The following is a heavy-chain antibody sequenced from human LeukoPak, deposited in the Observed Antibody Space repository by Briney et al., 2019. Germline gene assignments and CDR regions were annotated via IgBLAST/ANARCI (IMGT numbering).Heavy chain of an antibody. D-gene: IGHD4-11*01. CDR2: MNPNSGNT. J-gene: IGHJ6*02. CDR3: ARAGSNTYYYYYYGMDV. Sequence: ASMKVSCKASGYTFTSYDINWVRQATGQGLEWMGWMNPNSGNTGYAQKFQGRVTMTRNTSISTAYMELSSLRSEDTAVYYCARAGSNTYYYYYYGMDVWGQGTTVTVSS. CDR1: GYTFTSYD. V-gene: IGHV1-8*01.